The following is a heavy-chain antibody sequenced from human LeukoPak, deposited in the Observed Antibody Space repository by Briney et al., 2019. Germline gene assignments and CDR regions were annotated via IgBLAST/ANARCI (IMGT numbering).Heavy chain of an antibody. V-gene: IGHV4-39*01. CDR3: ARHFSPWPIVVVPAAIDY. CDR2: IYYSGST. D-gene: IGHD2-2*01. J-gene: IGHJ4*02. CDR1: GGSTSSSTYY. Sequence: PETLSLTRTVSGGSTSSSTYYWGWIRQPPGKGLEWIGCIYYSGSTNYNPSLKSRITISVDTSKNQFSLKLSSVTAADTAVYYCARHFSPWPIVVVPAAIDYWGQGTLVTVSS.